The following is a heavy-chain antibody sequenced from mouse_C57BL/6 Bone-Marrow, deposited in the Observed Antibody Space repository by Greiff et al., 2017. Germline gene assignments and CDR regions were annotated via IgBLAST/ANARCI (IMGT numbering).Heavy chain of an antibody. CDR3: AGEVDY. CDR2: IHPSSGYT. Sequence: VQLQQSGAELAKPGASVKLSCKASGYTFTSYCMHWVKQRPGQGLEWIGYIHPSSGYTKYNQKFKDRATLTADKSSSTAYMQLSSLTSEDSAGYDCAGEVDYWGQGTTLTVSS. V-gene: IGHV1-7*01. CDR1: GYTFTSYC. J-gene: IGHJ2*01.